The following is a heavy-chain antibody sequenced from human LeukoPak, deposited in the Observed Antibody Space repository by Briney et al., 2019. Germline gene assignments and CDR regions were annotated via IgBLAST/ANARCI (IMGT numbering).Heavy chain of an antibody. D-gene: IGHD5-12*01. CDR3: ARGRGYNAFDI. V-gene: IGHV4-34*01. CDR2: INHSGRT. J-gene: IGHJ3*02. Sequence: PSETLSLTCAVYAGSFSGYYWSWIRQPPGRGLEWIGEINHSGRTNYNPSLKSRVTISVDTSKNQFSLKLNSVTAADTAVYYCARGRGYNAFDIWGQGTMVTVSS. CDR1: AGSFSGYY.